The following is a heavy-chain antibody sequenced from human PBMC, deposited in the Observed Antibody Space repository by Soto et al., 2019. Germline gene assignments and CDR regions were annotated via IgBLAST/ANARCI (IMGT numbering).Heavy chain of an antibody. CDR3: ARDPLELLSSYYYYYMDV. Sequence: EVQLVESGGGLVQPGGSLRLSCAASGFTFSSYSMNWVRQAPGKGLEWVSYISSSSSTIYYADSVKGRFTISRDNAKNSLYLQMNSLRAEDTAVYYCARDPLELLSSYYYYYMDVWGKGTTVTVSS. J-gene: IGHJ6*03. D-gene: IGHD3-3*01. V-gene: IGHV3-48*01. CDR1: GFTFSSYS. CDR2: ISSSSSTI.